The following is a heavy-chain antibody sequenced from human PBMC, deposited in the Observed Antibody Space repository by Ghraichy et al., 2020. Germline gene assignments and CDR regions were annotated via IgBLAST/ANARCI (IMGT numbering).Heavy chain of an antibody. Sequence: SETLSLTCTVSGVSISTYYWSWIRQPPGKGLEWIGYIYYSGSTNYNPSLKSRVTISLDTSKNQFSLKLSSVTAADTAVYYCARPRGSSGPHDGFDIWGQGTMVTVSS. D-gene: IGHD6-19*01. CDR1: GVSISTYY. J-gene: IGHJ3*02. V-gene: IGHV4-59*08. CDR3: ARPRGSSGPHDGFDI. CDR2: IYYSGST.